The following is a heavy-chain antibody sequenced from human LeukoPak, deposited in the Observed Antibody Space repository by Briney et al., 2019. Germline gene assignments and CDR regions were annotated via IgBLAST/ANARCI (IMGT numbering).Heavy chain of an antibody. J-gene: IGHJ6*03. Sequence: GGSLRLSCAASGLSFSNYAMYWVRQAPGKGLEWVAIVNQGGTQKYYVDSVKGRFTISRDNAENSLYLQMNSLRAEDTAVYYCAREHYFYYMDGWGKGTTVTVSS. CDR2: VNQGGTQK. CDR1: GLSFSNYA. V-gene: IGHV3-7*01. CDR3: AREHYFYYMDG.